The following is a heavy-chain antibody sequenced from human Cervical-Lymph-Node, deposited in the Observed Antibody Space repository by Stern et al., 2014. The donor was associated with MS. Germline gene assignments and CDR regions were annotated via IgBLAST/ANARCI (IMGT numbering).Heavy chain of an antibody. J-gene: IGHJ4*02. D-gene: IGHD3-16*02. V-gene: IGHV1-2*06. CDR3: ARIYCSGDECYHSFDT. CDR2: IDPGSGAT. Sequence: VQLVESGAEVKKPGASVKVSCKASGYRISTFYLNWLRQAPGQGIQWIGRIDPGSGATTSSQTFQGRLTMTRDRSITTAYLELSGLRSDDTAVYYCARIYCSGDECYHSFDTWGQGTLVTVSS. CDR1: GYRISTFY.